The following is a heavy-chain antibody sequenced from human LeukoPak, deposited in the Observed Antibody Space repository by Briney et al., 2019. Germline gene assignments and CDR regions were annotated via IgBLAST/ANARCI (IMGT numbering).Heavy chain of an antibody. CDR3: AKDYGVLTVRWFDP. D-gene: IGHD3-10*01. CDR1: GFTFSSYG. J-gene: IGHJ5*02. V-gene: IGHV3-30*02. CDR2: IRYDGSNK. Sequence: GGSLRLSCAASGFTFSSYGMHWVRQAPGKGLEWVTFIRYDGSNKYYADSVKGRFTISRDNSKNTLYLQMNSLRTEDTAVYYCAKDYGVLTVRWFDPWGQGTLVTVSS.